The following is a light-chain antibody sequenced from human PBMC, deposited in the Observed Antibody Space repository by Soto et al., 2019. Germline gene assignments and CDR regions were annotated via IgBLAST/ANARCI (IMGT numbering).Light chain of an antibody. CDR1: QRVSSN. J-gene: IGKJ5*01. V-gene: IGKV3D-15*01. Sequence: EIVLTQSPATLSLSTGERATLSCRASQRVSSNLAWHQQRPGQAPRLLIYGASTRATGVPARSSGGGSGTEFTLTITSLQSEDFAVYWCQQYNNWPLTFGPGTRLEIK. CDR3: QQYNNWPLT. CDR2: GAS.